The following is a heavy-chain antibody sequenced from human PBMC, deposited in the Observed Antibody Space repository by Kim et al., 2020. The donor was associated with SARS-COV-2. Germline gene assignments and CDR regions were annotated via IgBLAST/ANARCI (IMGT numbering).Heavy chain of an antibody. D-gene: IGHD3-3*01. CDR1: GFTFADYA. Sequence: GGSLRLFCAASGFTFADYAMHWVRQAPGKGLQWVAVISRAGNDQFYADSVKGRVIISRDNSQNTVFLQINSLRVEDSGLYYCARDRLVRSIYGVLWSGPKDFYYYYTMDVWGLGTTVSV. CDR3: ARDRLVRSIYGVLWSGPKDFYYYYTMDV. V-gene: IGHV3-30*04. J-gene: IGHJ6*02. CDR2: ISRAGNDQ.